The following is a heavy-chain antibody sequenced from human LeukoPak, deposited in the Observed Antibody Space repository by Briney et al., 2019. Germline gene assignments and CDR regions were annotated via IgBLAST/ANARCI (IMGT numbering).Heavy chain of an antibody. V-gene: IGHV3-21*01. CDR1: GFTFSSYS. D-gene: IGHD3-10*01. CDR2: ISSSGSYI. Sequence: GGSLRLSCAASGFTFSSYSMNWVRQAPGKGLEWVSSISSSGSYIYYADSVKGRLTISRDNAKNSLYLQMNSLRAEDTAVYYCARDYYGSGSYPNWGQGTLFTVSS. CDR3: ARDYYGSGSYPN. J-gene: IGHJ4*02.